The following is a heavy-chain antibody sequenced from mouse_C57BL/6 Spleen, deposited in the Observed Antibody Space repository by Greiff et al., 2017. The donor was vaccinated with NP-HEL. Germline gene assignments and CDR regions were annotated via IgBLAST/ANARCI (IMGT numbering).Heavy chain of an antibody. CDR1: GYTFTSYW. D-gene: IGHD3-2*01. Sequence: QVQLQQPGAELVKPGASVKMSCKASGYTFTSYWITWVKQRPGQGLEWIGDIYPGSGSTNYNEKFKSKATLTVATSSSTAYMQLSSLTSEDSAVYYCARWARRQRGFDYWGQGTTLTVSS. J-gene: IGHJ2*01. CDR3: ARWARRQRGFDY. CDR2: IYPGSGST. V-gene: IGHV1-55*01.